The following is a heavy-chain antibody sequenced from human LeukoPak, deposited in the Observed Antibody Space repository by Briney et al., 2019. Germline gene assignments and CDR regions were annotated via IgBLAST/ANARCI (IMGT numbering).Heavy chain of an antibody. Sequence: PGGSLRLSCAASGFTFSSYAMSWVRQAPGKGLEWVSAISGSGGSTYYADSVKGRFTISRDNSKNTLYLQMNSLRAEDTAVYYCAKETYYDFRSGSPAGMDVWGQGTTVTVSS. CDR2: ISGSGGST. J-gene: IGHJ6*02. CDR3: AKETYYDFRSGSPAGMDV. D-gene: IGHD3-3*01. V-gene: IGHV3-23*01. CDR1: GFTFSSYA.